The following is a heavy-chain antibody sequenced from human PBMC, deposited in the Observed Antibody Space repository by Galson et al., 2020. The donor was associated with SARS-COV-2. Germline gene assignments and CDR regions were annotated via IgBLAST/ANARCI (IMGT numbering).Heavy chain of an antibody. CDR3: ARQYYGDYRADAFDI. Sequence: ASVKVSCKASGYTFTSYGISWVRQAPGQGLEWMGWISAYNGNSNYAQKLQGRVTMTTDTSTSTAYMELRSLRSDDTAVYYCARQYYGDYRADAFDIWGQGTMVTVSS. J-gene: IGHJ3*02. V-gene: IGHV1-18*01. D-gene: IGHD4-17*01. CDR2: ISAYNGNS. CDR1: GYTFTSYG.